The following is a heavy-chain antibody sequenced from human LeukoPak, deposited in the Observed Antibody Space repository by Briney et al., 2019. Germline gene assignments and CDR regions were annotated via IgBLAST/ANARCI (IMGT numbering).Heavy chain of an antibody. CDR2: INPNSGGT. Sequence: GASVKDSCMSSGYTFTGYYMHWVRQPPGQGLEWMGWINPNSGGTNYAQKFQGRVTMTRDTSIRTAYMELSRLRSDDTAVYYCARDPSGSYYYYGMDVWGQGTTVTVSS. CDR1: GYTFTGYY. D-gene: IGHD1-26*01. CDR3: ARDPSGSYYYYGMDV. V-gene: IGHV1-2*02. J-gene: IGHJ6*02.